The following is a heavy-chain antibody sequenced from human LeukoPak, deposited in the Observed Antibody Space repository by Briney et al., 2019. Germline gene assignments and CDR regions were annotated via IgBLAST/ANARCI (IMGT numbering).Heavy chain of an antibody. CDR2: IKYDGTHK. CDR1: GFSFSSYW. D-gene: IGHD3-22*01. V-gene: IGHV3-7*01. CDR3: ASSHDSSGND. J-gene: IGHJ4*02. Sequence: GGSLRLSCVASGFSFSSYWMAWVRQAPGKGLERVANIKYDGTHKFYADSVKGRFTISRDNAKNSLFLEMNSLRADDRAVYFCASSHDSSGNDWGQGTLVAVSS.